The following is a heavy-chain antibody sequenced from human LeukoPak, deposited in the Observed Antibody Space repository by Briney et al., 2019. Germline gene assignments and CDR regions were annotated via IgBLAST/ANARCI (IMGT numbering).Heavy chain of an antibody. CDR3: ARERQWLVKGYYFDY. V-gene: IGHV1-2*06. CDR1: GYTFTAYY. D-gene: IGHD6-19*01. Sequence: ASVKVSCKASGYTFTAYYMHWVRQAPGQGLEWMGRINPNSGGTNHAQKFQGRVTMTRDTSISTPYMELSRLRSDDTAVYYCARERQWLVKGYYFDYWGQGTLVTVSS. CDR2: INPNSGGT. J-gene: IGHJ4*02.